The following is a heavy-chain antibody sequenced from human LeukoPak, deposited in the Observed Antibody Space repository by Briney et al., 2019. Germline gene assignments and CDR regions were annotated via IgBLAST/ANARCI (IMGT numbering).Heavy chain of an antibody. V-gene: IGHV3-30*02. D-gene: IGHD5-24*01. CDR3: ARWTDGYNYLPSRAFDI. Sequence: GGSLRLSCEASGFTFKNYGIHWVRQAPGKGLEWVAFIRYDGNHKLYAGSVRGRFTISRDNSKNTLYLQMNSLRAEDTAVYYCARWTDGYNYLPSRAFDIWGQGTMVTVSS. J-gene: IGHJ3*02. CDR2: IRYDGNHK. CDR1: GFTFKNYG.